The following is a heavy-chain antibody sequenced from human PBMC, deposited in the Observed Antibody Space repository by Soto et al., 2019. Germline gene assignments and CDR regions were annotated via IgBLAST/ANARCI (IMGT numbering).Heavy chain of an antibody. V-gene: IGHV1-69*02. CDR3: ARGVGAPSAVGGDDAFAI. Sequence: QVQLVQSGAELKKPGSSVKVSCKASVGTFSSYTISWVRQAPGQVLEWLGRIIPILGIAHYAQKFEGRVKITAYQSTRTAYMELSSLSAEDTALYYCARGVGAPSAVGGDDAFAIWGRGTMVTVAS. D-gene: IGHD1-26*01. CDR2: IIPILGIA. J-gene: IGHJ3*02. CDR1: VGTFSSYT.